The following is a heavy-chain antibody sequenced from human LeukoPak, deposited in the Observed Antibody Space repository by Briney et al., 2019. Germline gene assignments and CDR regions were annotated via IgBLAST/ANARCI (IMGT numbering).Heavy chain of an antibody. CDR1: GGTFSSYA. D-gene: IGHD2-15*01. V-gene: IGHV1-69*04. Sequence: ASVKVSCKASGGTFSSYAISWVRQAPGQGLEWMGRIIPILGIANYAQKFQGRVTITADKSTSTAYMELSSLRSEDTAVYYCARVGCSGGSCHSSHYYGMDVWGQGTTVTVSS. CDR3: ARVGCSGGSCHSSHYYGMDV. CDR2: IIPILGIA. J-gene: IGHJ6*02.